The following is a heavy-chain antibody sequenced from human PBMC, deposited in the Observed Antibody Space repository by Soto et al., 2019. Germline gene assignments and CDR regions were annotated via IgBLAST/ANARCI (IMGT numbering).Heavy chain of an antibody. CDR1: GYTFTIYY. J-gene: IGHJ3*02. D-gene: IGHD3-9*01. Sequence: ASVKVSCKASGYTFTIYYMHWVRQAPGQGLEWMGIINPSGGSTSYAQKFQGRVTMTRDTSTSTVYMELSSLRSEDTAVYYCARAGRYFDWLLYPHTPDTYVGNAFDIWGQGTMVTVSS. CDR2: INPSGGST. V-gene: IGHV1-46*01. CDR3: ARAGRYFDWLLYPHTPDTYVGNAFDI.